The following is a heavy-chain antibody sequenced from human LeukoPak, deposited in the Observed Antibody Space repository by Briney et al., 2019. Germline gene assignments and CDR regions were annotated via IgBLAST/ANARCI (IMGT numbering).Heavy chain of an antibody. D-gene: IGHD6-19*01. CDR2: INPNSGGT. Sequence: ASVKVACKASGYTFTGYYMHWVRKATGQGLEWMGWINPNSGGTNYAQKFQGRVTMTRDTSISTAYMELSRLRSDDTAVYYCARGVGQWLANWFDPWGQGTLVTVSS. J-gene: IGHJ5*02. V-gene: IGHV1-2*02. CDR1: GYTFTGYY. CDR3: ARGVGQWLANWFDP.